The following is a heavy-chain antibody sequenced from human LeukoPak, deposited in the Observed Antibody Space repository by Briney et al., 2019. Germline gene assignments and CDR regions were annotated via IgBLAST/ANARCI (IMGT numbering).Heavy chain of an antibody. CDR1: GFTFSSYS. J-gene: IGHJ4*02. D-gene: IGHD4-11*01. Sequence: GGSLRLSCAASGFTFSSYSMNWVRQAPGKGLEWVSSISSSSSYIYYADSVKGRFTISRDNAKNSLYLQMNSLRAEDTAVYYCARDGFRGDSYSKIFDYWGQGTLVTVSS. V-gene: IGHV3-21*01. CDR2: ISSSSSYI. CDR3: ARDGFRGDSYSKIFDY.